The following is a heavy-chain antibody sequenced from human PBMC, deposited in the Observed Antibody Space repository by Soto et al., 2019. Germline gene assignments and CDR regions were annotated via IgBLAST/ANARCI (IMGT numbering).Heavy chain of an antibody. CDR3: AKDRGNRDAFDI. Sequence: GGSLRLSCTASGFTFDDYAMHWVRQAPGKGLEWVSGISWNSGSIGYADSVKGRFTISRDNAKNSLYLQMNSLRAEDTALYYCAKDRGNRDAFDIWGQGTMVTVSS. V-gene: IGHV3-9*01. CDR2: ISWNSGSI. CDR1: GFTFDDYA. J-gene: IGHJ3*02. D-gene: IGHD4-4*01.